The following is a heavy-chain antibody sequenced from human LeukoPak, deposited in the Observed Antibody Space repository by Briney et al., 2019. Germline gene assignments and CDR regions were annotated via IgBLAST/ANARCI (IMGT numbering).Heavy chain of an antibody. CDR1: GFTFSNAW. J-gene: IGHJ4*02. V-gene: IGHV3-15*01. D-gene: IGHD4-23*01. CDR3: LGNSPQFDY. CDR2: IKSETDGGTT. Sequence: GGSLRLSCAASGFTFSNAWMSWVRQAPGKGLEWVGRIKSETDGGTTDYAAPVKGRFTISRDDLKNTLYLQMNSLGTEDTAVYYCLGNSPQFDYWGQGTLVTVSS.